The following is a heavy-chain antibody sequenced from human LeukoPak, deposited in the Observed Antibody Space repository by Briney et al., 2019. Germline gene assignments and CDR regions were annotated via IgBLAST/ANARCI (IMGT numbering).Heavy chain of an antibody. CDR2: ISGSGGST. CDR3: ATSSSFWSGYYPPYYFDY. CDR1: GFTVSSTY. D-gene: IGHD3-3*01. J-gene: IGHJ4*02. Sequence: PGGSLRLSCAASGFTVSSTYMSWVRQAPGKGLEWVSAISGSGGSTYYADSVKGRFTISRDNSKNTLYLQMNSLRAEDTAVYYCATSSSFWSGYYPPYYFDYWGQGTLVTVSS. V-gene: IGHV3-23*01.